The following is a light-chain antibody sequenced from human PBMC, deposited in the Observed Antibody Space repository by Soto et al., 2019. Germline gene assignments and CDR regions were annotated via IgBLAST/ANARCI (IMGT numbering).Light chain of an antibody. CDR2: DAS. J-gene: IGKJ1*01. CDR3: QEYSDSSWT. V-gene: IGKV1-5*01. Sequence: DIRVTQSPSTLSRSVGDRVTITCRASQSIDNKLAWYQRKPGKAPKLLIYDASTLESGVPSTFDGSGFGTEFTLTISSLQPDDFATYYCQEYSDSSWTFGQGTKVEIK. CDR1: QSIDNK.